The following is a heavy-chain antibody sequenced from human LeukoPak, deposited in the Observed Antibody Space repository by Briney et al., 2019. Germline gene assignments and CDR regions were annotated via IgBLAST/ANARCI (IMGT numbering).Heavy chain of an antibody. V-gene: IGHV3-13*05. Sequence: GGSLRLSCAASGFTFSSYGMHWVRQATGKGLEWVSGIGPAGDPYYPDSVKGRFTISRENAKNSLYLQMNSLRAGDTAVYYCARSQQLTSGMDVWGKGTTVTVSS. CDR3: ARSQQLTSGMDV. CDR1: GFTFSSYG. CDR2: IGPAGDP. J-gene: IGHJ6*04. D-gene: IGHD6-13*01.